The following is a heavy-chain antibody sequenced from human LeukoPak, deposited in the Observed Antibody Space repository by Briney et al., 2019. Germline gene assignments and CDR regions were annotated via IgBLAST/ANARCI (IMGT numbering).Heavy chain of an antibody. CDR3: VRLNRGSAYYYYGMDV. V-gene: IGHV5-51*01. D-gene: IGHD7-27*01. CDR2: IYPGDSDT. CDR1: GYSFTSYW. Sequence: GESLKISCKGSGYSFTSYWIGLVRQMPGKGLEWMGIIYPGDSDTRYSPSFQGQVTISADKSITPAYLQWSSLKASDTAMYYCVRLNRGSAYYYYGMDVWGQGTTVTVSS. J-gene: IGHJ6*02.